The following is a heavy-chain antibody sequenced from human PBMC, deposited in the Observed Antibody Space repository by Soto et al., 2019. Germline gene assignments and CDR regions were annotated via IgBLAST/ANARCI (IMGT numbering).Heavy chain of an antibody. V-gene: IGHV1-46*03. D-gene: IGHD3-3*01. J-gene: IGHJ5*02. Sequence: VQLVQSGAEVKKPGASVKVSCNASGYTFTSYYMHWVRQAPGQGLEWMGIINPSGGSTSYAQKCQGRVTMTRDTANGTSFRVLSSLRSEDTAVYCCPREDIRITNFGVCYNWFDPWGRGTLVTDSS. CDR1: GYTFTSYY. CDR2: INPSGGST. CDR3: PREDIRITNFGVCYNWFDP.